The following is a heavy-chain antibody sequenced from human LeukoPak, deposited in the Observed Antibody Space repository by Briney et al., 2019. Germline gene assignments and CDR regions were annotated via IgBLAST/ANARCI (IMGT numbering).Heavy chain of an antibody. D-gene: IGHD6-19*01. CDR3: AGDIHHSSGWYSYDY. CDR2: INPNSGGT. Sequence: GASVKVSCKASGYTFTGYYMHWVRQAPGQGLEWMGWINPNSGGTNYAQKFQGRVTMTRDTSISTAYMELSRLRSDDTAVYYCAGDIHHSSGWYSYDYWGQGTLVTVSS. J-gene: IGHJ4*02. CDR1: GYTFTGYY. V-gene: IGHV1-2*02.